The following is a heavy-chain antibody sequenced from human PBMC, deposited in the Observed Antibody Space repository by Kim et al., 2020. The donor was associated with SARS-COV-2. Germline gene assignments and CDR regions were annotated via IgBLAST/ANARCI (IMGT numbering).Heavy chain of an antibody. CDR1: GFTFGDYA. Sequence: GGSLRLSCAASGFTFGDYAMHWVRQAPGKGLEWVSGISWNSGSIGYADSVKGRFTISRDNAKNSLYLQMNSLRAEDTALYYCAKDIRWEVGATFFDYWGQGTLVTVSS. CDR3: AKDIRWEVGATFFDY. V-gene: IGHV3-9*01. J-gene: IGHJ4*02. D-gene: IGHD1-26*01. CDR2: ISWNSGSI.